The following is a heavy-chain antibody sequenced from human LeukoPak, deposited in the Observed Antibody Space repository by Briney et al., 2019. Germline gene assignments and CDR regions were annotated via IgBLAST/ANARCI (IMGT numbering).Heavy chain of an antibody. CDR1: GGSFSNYY. V-gene: IGHV4-34*01. CDR2: INHSGST. J-gene: IGHJ4*02. CDR3: ARNFDY. Sequence: SETLSPTCAVYGGSFSNYYWGWIRQPPGKGLEWIGEINHSGSTNYNPSLKSRVTISVDTSKNQFSLKLSSVTAADTAVYYCARNFDYWGQGALVTVSS.